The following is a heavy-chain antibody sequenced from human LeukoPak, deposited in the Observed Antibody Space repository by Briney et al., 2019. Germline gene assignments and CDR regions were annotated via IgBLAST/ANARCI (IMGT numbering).Heavy chain of an antibody. CDR2: ISWNSGSI. V-gene: IGHV3-9*01. CDR1: GFTFDDYA. D-gene: IGHD5-18*01. Sequence: PGGSLRLSCAASGFTFDDYAMHWVRHAPGKGLEWVSVISWNSGSIVYADSVKGRFTISRDNAKNSLYLQMNSLRAEDTALYYCAKGSTAMVTGAFDYWGQGTLVTVSS. J-gene: IGHJ4*02. CDR3: AKGSTAMVTGAFDY.